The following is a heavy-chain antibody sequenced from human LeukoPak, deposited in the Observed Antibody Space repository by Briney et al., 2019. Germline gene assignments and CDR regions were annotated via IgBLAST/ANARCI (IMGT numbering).Heavy chain of an antibody. J-gene: IGHJ4*02. Sequence: SETLSLTCTVSGDSITTSSYYWGWIRQPPGKGLEWIGNIYYSGSTYYNPSLKSRVTISVDTSKNQFSLWLSSVTAADTAVYYCARLETYDSTLDYWGQGTLATVSS. D-gene: IGHD3-22*01. CDR3: ARLETYDSTLDY. CDR2: IYYSGST. CDR1: GDSITTSSYY. V-gene: IGHV4-39*01.